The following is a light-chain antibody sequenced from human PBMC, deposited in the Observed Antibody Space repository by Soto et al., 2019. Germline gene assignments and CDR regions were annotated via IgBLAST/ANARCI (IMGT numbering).Light chain of an antibody. V-gene: IGLV1-47*01. CDR3: AAWDDSLSGHVV. J-gene: IGLJ2*01. Sequence: QSVLTQPPSASETPGQRVTSSCSGSSSNIGSNYVYWYQQLPGTAPKLLIYRNNQRPSGVPDRFSGSKSGTSASLAISGLRSEDEADYYCAAWDDSLSGHVVFGGGTNLTVL. CDR2: RNN. CDR1: SSNIGSNY.